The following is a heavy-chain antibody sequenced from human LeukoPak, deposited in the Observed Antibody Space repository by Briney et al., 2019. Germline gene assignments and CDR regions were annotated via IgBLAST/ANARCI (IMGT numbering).Heavy chain of an antibody. V-gene: IGHV4-34*01. CDR1: GGSFSGYY. CDR2: INHSGST. CDR3: ARVRSRYCSSTSCYTEDYYYYYMDV. D-gene: IGHD2-2*02. J-gene: IGHJ6*03. Sequence: SETLSLTCAVYGGSFSGYYWSWIRQPPGKGLEWIGEINHSGSTNYNPSLKSRVTISVDTSKNQFSLKLSSVTAADTAVYYCARVRSRYCSSTSCYTEDYYYYYMDVWGKGTTVTVSS.